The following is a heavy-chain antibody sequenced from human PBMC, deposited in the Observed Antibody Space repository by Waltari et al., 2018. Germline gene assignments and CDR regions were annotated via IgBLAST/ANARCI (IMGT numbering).Heavy chain of an antibody. V-gene: IGHV3-30-3*01. CDR1: GFTFSSYA. Sequence: QVQLVESGGGVVQPGRSLRLSCAASGFTFSSYAMHWARQAPGKGLEWVAVISYDGSNKYYADSVKGRFTISRDNSKNTLYLQMNSLRAEDTAVYYCARMGVAAASGYWGQGTLVTVSS. D-gene: IGHD6-13*01. CDR3: ARMGVAAASGY. J-gene: IGHJ4*02. CDR2: ISYDGSNK.